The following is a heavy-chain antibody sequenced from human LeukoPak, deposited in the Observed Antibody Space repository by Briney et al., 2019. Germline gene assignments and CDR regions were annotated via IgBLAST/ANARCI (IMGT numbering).Heavy chain of an antibody. V-gene: IGHV3-30*18. CDR1: EFTFSNYV. Sequence: GGSLRLSCAASEFTFSNYVMHWVRQAPGKGLEWVAVTAHDESLKFYADSVKGRFTISRDNWKNTLYLQMNSLTTEDTAVYSCAKDLGDASSWYLDSWGRGTLVTVST. CDR2: TAHDESLK. J-gene: IGHJ4*02. D-gene: IGHD6-13*01. CDR3: AKDLGDASSWYLDS.